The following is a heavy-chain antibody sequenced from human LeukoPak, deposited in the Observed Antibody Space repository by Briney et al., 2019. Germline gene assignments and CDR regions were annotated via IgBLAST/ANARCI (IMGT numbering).Heavy chain of an antibody. D-gene: IGHD6-13*01. Sequence: SETLSLTCTVSGGSISSHYWSWIRQPPGKGLEWIGYIYYSGSTNYNPSLKSRVTISVDTSKNQFSLKLSSVAAADTAVYYCARGRSTPAPWGQGTLVTVSS. V-gene: IGHV4-59*11. CDR3: ARGRSTPAP. J-gene: IGHJ5*02. CDR2: IYYSGST. CDR1: GGSISSHY.